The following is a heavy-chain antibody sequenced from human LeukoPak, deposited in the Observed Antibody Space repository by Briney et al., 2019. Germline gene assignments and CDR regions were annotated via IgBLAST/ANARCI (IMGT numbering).Heavy chain of an antibody. CDR1: GFTFSSYE. J-gene: IGHJ3*02. CDR2: ISSSGSTI. V-gene: IGHV3-48*03. D-gene: IGHD1-7*01. Sequence: GGSLRLPCAASGFTFSSYEMNWVRQAPGKGLEWVSYISSSGSTIYYADSVKGRFTISRDNAKNSLYLQMNSLRAEDTAVYYCARGPLRAGYNWNYNDAFDIWGQGTMVTVSS. CDR3: ARGPLRAGYNWNYNDAFDI.